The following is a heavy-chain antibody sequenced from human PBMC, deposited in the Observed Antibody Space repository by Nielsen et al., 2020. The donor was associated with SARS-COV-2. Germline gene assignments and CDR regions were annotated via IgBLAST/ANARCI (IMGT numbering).Heavy chain of an antibody. CDR3: ARDRYSSGWHIGYYYYGMDV. J-gene: IGHJ6*02. CDR2: ISAYNGNT. V-gene: IGHV1-18*01. Sequence: ASVKVSCKASGGTFSSYGISWVRQAPGQGLEWMGWISAYNGNTNYAQKLQGRVTMTTDTSTSTAYMELRSLRSDDTAVYYCARDRYSSGWHIGYYYYGMDVWGQGTTVTVSS. CDR1: GGTFSSYG. D-gene: IGHD6-19*01.